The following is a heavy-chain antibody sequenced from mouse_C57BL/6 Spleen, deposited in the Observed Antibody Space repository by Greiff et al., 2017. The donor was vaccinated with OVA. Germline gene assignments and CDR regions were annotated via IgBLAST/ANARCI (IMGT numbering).Heavy chain of an antibody. J-gene: IGHJ4*01. CDR2: INPNNGGT. Sequence: EVQLVESGPELVKPGASVKMSCKASGYTFTDYNMHWVKQSHGKSLEWIGYINPNNGGTSYNQKFKGKATLTVNKSSSTAYMELRSLTSEDSAVYYCARRPQYDYDRDYWGQGTSVTVSS. CDR3: ARRPQYDYDRDY. V-gene: IGHV1-22*01. CDR1: GYTFTDYN. D-gene: IGHD2-4*01.